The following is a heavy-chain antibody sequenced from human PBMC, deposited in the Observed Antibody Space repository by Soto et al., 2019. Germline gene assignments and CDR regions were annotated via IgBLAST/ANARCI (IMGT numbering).Heavy chain of an antibody. CDR1: GYSFTSYW. Sequence: GESLKISCKGSGYSFTSYWIGWVRQMPGKGLEWMGIIYPGDSDTRYSPSFQGQVTISADKSISTAYLQWSSLKASDTAMYHCARPKGDCSSTSCYYDYWGQGTLVTVSS. CDR2: IYPGDSDT. D-gene: IGHD2-2*01. J-gene: IGHJ4*02. CDR3: ARPKGDCSSTSCYYDY. V-gene: IGHV5-51*01.